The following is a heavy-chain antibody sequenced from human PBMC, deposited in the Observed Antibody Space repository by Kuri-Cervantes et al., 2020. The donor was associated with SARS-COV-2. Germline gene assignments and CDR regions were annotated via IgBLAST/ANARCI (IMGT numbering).Heavy chain of an antibody. D-gene: IGHD6-13*01. J-gene: IGHJ6*03. CDR1: GGTFSSYA. V-gene: IGHV1-69*13. CDR3: ARGRSAGQICSSSWTRCFYYYYMDV. Sequence: SVKVSCRASGGTFSSYAISWVRQAPGQGLEWMGGIIPIFGTANYAQKFQGRVTITADGSTSTAYMELSSLRSEDTAVYYCARGRSAGQICSSSWTRCFYYYYMDVWGKGTTVTVSS. CDR2: IIPIFGTA.